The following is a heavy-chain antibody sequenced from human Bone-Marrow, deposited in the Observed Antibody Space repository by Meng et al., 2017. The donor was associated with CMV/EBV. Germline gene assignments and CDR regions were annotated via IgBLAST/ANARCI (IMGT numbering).Heavy chain of an antibody. CDR1: GYTFTSYD. CDR3: TRRRLDWSSTSCLTYGMDV. Sequence: ASVKVSCKASGYTFTSYDFNWVRQATGHGLEGMGWMNPNSGNTGYAQKFQGRVTMTRNTAISTAYMGLSSLRSEDMAVYCCTRRRLDWSSTSCLTYGMDVWGQGTTVTVSS. CDR2: MNPNSGNT. J-gene: IGHJ6*02. V-gene: IGHV1-8*01. D-gene: IGHD2-2*01.